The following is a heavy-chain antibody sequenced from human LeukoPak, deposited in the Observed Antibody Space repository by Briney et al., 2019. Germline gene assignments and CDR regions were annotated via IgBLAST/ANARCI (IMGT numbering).Heavy chain of an antibody. D-gene: IGHD4-23*01. CDR3: ARDRIVTTVVTEYYFDY. CDR2: IKQDGSEK. J-gene: IGHJ4*02. CDR1: GFTFSSYW. V-gene: IGHV3-7*01. Sequence: PGVSLRLSCAASGFTFSSYWMSWVRQAPGKGLEWVANIKQDGSEKYYVDSVKGRFTISRDNAKNSLYLQMNSLRAEDTAVYYCARDRIVTTVVTEYYFDYWGQGTLVTVSS.